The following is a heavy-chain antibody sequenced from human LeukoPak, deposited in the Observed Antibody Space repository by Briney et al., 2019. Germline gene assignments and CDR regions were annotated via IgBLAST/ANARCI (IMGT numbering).Heavy chain of an antibody. CDR3: ARLYQQSKWEYYHYYLDV. CDR1: GAYFSTNY. D-gene: IGHD1-26*01. CDR2: VFHSGST. V-gene: IGHV4-59*12. Sequence: SETLSLTCSVSGAYFSTNYWSWLRQPPRRGLEWIGYVFHSGSTNYNPSLKRRVTISVDTSTQQFSLTLSSLTAADTTVYYCARLYQQSKWEYYHYYLDVWGKGTAVTVPS. J-gene: IGHJ6*03.